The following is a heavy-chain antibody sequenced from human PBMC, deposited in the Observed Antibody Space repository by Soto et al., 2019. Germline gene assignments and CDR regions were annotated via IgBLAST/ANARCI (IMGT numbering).Heavy chain of an antibody. Sequence: QVQLVESGGGVVQPGMSLRLSCAASGFIFSSYAVHWVRQAPGKGLEWVAGITYDGRKKYYADSVKGRFTISRDNSKNTLYPQMSASGAGDTGVYLCATGAPDGHFFDDWGQGTLVTVSS. J-gene: IGHJ4*02. CDR2: ITYDGRKK. CDR1: GFIFSSYA. D-gene: IGHD1-26*01. CDR3: ATGAPDGHFFDD. V-gene: IGHV3-30*11.